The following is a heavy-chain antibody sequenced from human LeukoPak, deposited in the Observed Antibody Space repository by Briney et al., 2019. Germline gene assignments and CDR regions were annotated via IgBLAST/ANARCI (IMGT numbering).Heavy chain of an antibody. J-gene: IGHJ5*02. Sequence: PSETLSLTWIVSGXSLNSPNYYWGWIRQPPGKGLEWIGTIYYTGTTYYNPSLKSRLTISVDTSKNQFSLKLTSVTAADTAVYYCARHDYYGSLNWFDPWGQGTLITVSS. V-gene: IGHV4-39*01. CDR3: ARHDYYGSLNWFDP. D-gene: IGHD3-10*01. CDR2: IYYTGTT. CDR1: GXSLNSPNYY.